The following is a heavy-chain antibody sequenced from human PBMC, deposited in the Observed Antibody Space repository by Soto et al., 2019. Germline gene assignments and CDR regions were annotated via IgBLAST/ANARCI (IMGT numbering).Heavy chain of an antibody. CDR3: ARGDGRGISCCYYYFVMDV. Sequence: QVQLVQSGAEVKKPGASVKVSCKASGFTFTNYFFYWVRQAPRQGLEWMGIINPYDGSTNYVQSLHGRVTMTSDTSTSTVYMELSSLRSDDTAGYYCARGDGRGISCCYYYFVMDVWGHGTTVTVSS. D-gene: IGHD2-2*01. CDR1: GFTFTNYF. CDR2: INPYDGST. V-gene: IGHV1-46*01. J-gene: IGHJ6*02.